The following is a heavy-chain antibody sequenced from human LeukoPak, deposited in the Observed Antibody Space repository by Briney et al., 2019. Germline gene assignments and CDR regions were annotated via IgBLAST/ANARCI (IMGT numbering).Heavy chain of an antibody. Sequence: KTSETLSLTCTVSGGSISSGDYYWSWIRQPPGKGLEWIGYIHYTGSTDYNPSLKSRVTISVDTSKNQFSLKVRSVTAADTAVYYCARNGHFDYWGQGTLVTVSS. CDR3: ARNGHFDY. J-gene: IGHJ4*02. CDR2: IHYTGST. V-gene: IGHV4-30-4*01. CDR1: GGSISSGDYY.